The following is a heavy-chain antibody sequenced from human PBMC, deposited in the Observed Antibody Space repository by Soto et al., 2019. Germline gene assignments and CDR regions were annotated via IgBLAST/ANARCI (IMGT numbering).Heavy chain of an antibody. D-gene: IGHD4-17*01. Sequence: SVKVSCKASGGTFSSYAISWVRQAPGQGLEWMGGIIPIFGTANYAQKFQGRVTITADESTSTAYMELSSLRSEDTAVYYCVRDIYGGNSVWFDPWGQATLVTVSS. CDR2: IIPIFGTA. CDR3: VRDIYGGNSVWFDP. J-gene: IGHJ5*02. V-gene: IGHV1-69*13. CDR1: GGTFSSYA.